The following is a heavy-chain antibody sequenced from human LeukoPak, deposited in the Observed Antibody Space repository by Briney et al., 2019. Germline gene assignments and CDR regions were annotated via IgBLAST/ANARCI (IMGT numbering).Heavy chain of an antibody. Sequence: SETLSLTCTVSGGSISSYYWSWIRQPAGKGLEWIGRIYTSGSTNYNPSLKSRVTMSVGTSKNQFSLKLSSVTAADTAVYYCARDSYYDFYDAFDIWGQGTMVTVSS. CDR2: IYTSGST. D-gene: IGHD3-3*01. V-gene: IGHV4-4*07. J-gene: IGHJ3*02. CDR3: ARDSYYDFYDAFDI. CDR1: GGSISSYY.